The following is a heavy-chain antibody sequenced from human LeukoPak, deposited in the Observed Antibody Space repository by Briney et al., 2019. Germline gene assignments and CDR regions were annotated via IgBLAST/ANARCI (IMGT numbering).Heavy chain of an antibody. J-gene: IGHJ3*01. CDR2: IRSKANSYAT. V-gene: IGHV3-73*01. Sequence: GGSLRLSCAASGLTFSGSSMHWVRQASGKGLEWVGRIRSKANSYATAYAASVKGRFTISRDDSKSTAYLQTNSLKTEDTAVYYCATYTAMLTGAFDLWGQGTMVTVSS. D-gene: IGHD2-2*01. CDR1: GLTFSGSS. CDR3: ATYTAMLTGAFDL.